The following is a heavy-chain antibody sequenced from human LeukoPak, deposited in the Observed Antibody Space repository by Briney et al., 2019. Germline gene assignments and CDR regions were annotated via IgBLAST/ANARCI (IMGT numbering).Heavy chain of an antibody. D-gene: IGHD3-10*01. J-gene: IGHJ4*02. CDR1: GYSFTSYW. CDR2: IYPGDSHT. CDR3: ARAMRWFGEEFDY. V-gene: IGHV5-51*01. Sequence: GASLKTSCKGSGYSFTSYWIGWVRQMPGKGLEWMGIIYPGDSHTRYSPSFQGQVTISADKSISTAYLQWSSLKASDTAMYYCARAMRWFGEEFDYWGQGTLVTVSS.